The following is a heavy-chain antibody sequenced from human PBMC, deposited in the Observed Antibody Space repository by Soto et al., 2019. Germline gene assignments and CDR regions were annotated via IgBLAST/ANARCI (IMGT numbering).Heavy chain of an antibody. D-gene: IGHD2-15*01. CDR2: IYNGGST. J-gene: IGHJ6*02. Sequence: SETLSLTCAVSGVPIRSVNWWSWIRQSPDKGLEWIGHIYNGGSTFSNPSLKSRVTISVDTSKNQFSLKLSSVTAADTAVYYCARGQYCSGGSCYQVPYGMDVWGQGTTVTVSS. CDR3: ARGQYCSGGSCYQVPYGMDV. V-gene: IGHV4-4*02. CDR1: GVPIRSVNW.